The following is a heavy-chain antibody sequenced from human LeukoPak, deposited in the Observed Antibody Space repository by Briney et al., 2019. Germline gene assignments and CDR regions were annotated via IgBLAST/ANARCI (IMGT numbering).Heavy chain of an antibody. D-gene: IGHD3-22*01. V-gene: IGHV4-59*01. CDR3: ARDQGYYDSSGCYYLGAFDI. Sequence: PSETMSLTCTVSGGSISSYYWSWIRQPPGKGLEWIGYIYYSGSTNYNPSLKSRVTISVDTSKNQFSLKLSSVTAADTAVYYCARDQGYYDSSGCYYLGAFDIWGQGTMVTVSS. CDR1: GGSISSYY. J-gene: IGHJ3*02. CDR2: IYYSGST.